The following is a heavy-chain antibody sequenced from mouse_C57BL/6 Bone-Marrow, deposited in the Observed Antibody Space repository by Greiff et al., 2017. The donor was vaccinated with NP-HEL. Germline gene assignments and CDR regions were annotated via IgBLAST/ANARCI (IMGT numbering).Heavy chain of an antibody. J-gene: IGHJ1*03. CDR3: AREMITTVVARNFDV. D-gene: IGHD1-1*01. V-gene: IGHV1-50*01. CDR2: IDPSDSYT. Sequence: QVQLKQPGAELVKPGASVKLSCKASGYTFTSYWMQWVKQRPGQGLEWIGEIDPSDSYTNYNQKFKGKATLTVDTSSSTAYMQLSSLTSEDSAVYYCAREMITTVVARNFDVWGTGTTVTVSS. CDR1: GYTFTSYW.